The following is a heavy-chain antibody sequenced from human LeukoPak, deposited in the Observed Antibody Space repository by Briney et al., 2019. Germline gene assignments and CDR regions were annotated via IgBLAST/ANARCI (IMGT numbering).Heavy chain of an antibody. D-gene: IGHD6-19*01. CDR2: ISAYNGNT. CDR3: ARYIAVAGGNYYYYMDV. CDR1: GYTFTSYG. V-gene: IGHV1-18*01. Sequence: GASVKVSCKASGYTFTSYGTSWVRQAPGQGLEWMGWISAYNGNTNYAQKLQGRVTMTTDTSTSTAYMELRSLRSDDTAVYYCARYIAVAGGNYYYYMDVWGKGTTVTVS. J-gene: IGHJ6*03.